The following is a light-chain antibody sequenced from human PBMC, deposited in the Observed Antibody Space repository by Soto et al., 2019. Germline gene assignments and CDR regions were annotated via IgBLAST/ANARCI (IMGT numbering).Light chain of an antibody. CDR2: DAS. CDR3: QQRSNWPQNT. J-gene: IGKJ2*01. Sequence: EIVLTQSPATLSLSPGERATLSCRASQSVSSYLAWYQQKPGQAPRLLIYDASNRATGIPARFSGSVSGTDFTLTISSLEPEDFAVYYCQQRSNWPQNTFGQGTKLEIK. V-gene: IGKV3-11*01. CDR1: QSVSSY.